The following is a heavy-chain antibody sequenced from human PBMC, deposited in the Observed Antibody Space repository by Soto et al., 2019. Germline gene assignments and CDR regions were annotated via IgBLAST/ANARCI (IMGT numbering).Heavy chain of an antibody. V-gene: IGHV4-34*01. J-gene: IGHJ5*02. Sequence: SETLSLTCAVYGGSFSGYYWSWIRQPPGKGLEWIGEINHSGSTNYNPSLKSRVTISVDTSKNQFSLKLSSVTAADTAVYYCARGLGFSTYYYDSSGRNWFDPWGQGTLVT. CDR1: GGSFSGYY. CDR2: INHSGST. D-gene: IGHD3-22*01. CDR3: ARGLGFSTYYYDSSGRNWFDP.